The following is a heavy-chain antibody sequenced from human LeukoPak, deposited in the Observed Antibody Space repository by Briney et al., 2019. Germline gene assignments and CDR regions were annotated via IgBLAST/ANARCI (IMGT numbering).Heavy chain of an antibody. CDR2: VYHSGST. J-gene: IGHJ3*02. Sequence: SETLSLTCAVSGGSISSSYWWSWVRQPPGKGLEWVGEVYHSGSTNYYPSLKSRVTISIEKSKNQFSLKLSSVTAADTAVYYCAGAYCGGDCYSGRAFDIWGQGTMVTVSS. V-gene: IGHV4-4*02. CDR3: AGAYCGGDCYSGRAFDI. CDR1: GGSISSSYW. D-gene: IGHD2-21*02.